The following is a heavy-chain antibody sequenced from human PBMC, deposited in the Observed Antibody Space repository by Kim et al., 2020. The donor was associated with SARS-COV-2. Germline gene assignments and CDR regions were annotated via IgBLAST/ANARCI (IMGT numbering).Heavy chain of an antibody. D-gene: IGHD3-10*01. V-gene: IGHV4-34*01. J-gene: IGHJ5*02. CDR1: GGSFSGYY. CDR2: INHSGST. Sequence: SETLSLTCAVYGGSFSGYYWSWIRQPPGKGLEWIGEINHSGSTNYNPSLKSRVTISVDTSKNQFSLKLSSVTAADTAVYYCARVGYYGSGSLNCFDPWG. CDR3: ARVGYYGSGSLNCFDP.